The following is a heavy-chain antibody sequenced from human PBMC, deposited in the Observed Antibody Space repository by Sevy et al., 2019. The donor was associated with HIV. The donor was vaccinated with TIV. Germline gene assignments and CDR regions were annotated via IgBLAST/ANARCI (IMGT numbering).Heavy chain of an antibody. CDR2: IYPGDSET. CDR3: AGTKIVRGVNNWLDP. CDR1: GYSFTDYW. D-gene: IGHD3-10*02. Sequence: GESLKISCKGSGYSFTDYWIGWVRQMPGKGLEWMGIIYPGDSETRYSPSFQGQVTISADKSIITAYLQLSSLEASDTAIYYCAGTKIVRGVNNWLDPWGQGTLVTVSS. V-gene: IGHV5-51*01. J-gene: IGHJ5*02.